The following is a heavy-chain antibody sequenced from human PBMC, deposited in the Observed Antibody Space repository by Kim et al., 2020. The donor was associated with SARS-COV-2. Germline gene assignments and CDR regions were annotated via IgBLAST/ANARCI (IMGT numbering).Heavy chain of an antibody. V-gene: IGHV4-31*03. CDR3: ARTITQGYYFAMDV. CDR1: GGSIRAGGYY. CDR2: IDYSGIT. Sequence: SETLSLTCNVYGGSIRAGGYYWGWIRQPPGKGLDWIGYIDYSGITYYNPSLKSRVTISVDTYKKQLSLKVSSVTAADTAVYYCARTITQGYYFAMDVWGQGSWVTVSS. D-gene: IGHD5-12*01. J-gene: IGHJ6*02.